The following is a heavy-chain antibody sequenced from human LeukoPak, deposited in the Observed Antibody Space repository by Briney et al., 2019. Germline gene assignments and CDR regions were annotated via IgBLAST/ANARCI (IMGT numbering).Heavy chain of an antibody. V-gene: IGHV3-23*01. D-gene: IGHD3-10*01. J-gene: IGHJ4*02. Sequence: GGSLRLSYAASGFTFTIFGLNWVRRAPGKGPEWGSYIDARSGITYYADSVQGRFTISRDNSKNTLFLQMNSLGAEDTAVYYCAKASTFWELNRPFDYWGQGTLVTVSS. CDR2: IDARSGIT. CDR1: GFTFTIFG. CDR3: AKASTFWELNRPFDY.